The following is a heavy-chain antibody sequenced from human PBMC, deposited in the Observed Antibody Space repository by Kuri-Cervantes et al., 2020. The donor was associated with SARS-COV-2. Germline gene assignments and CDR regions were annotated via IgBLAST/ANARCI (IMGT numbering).Heavy chain of an antibody. V-gene: IGHV3-9*01. CDR1: GFTFDDYA. CDR2: ISWNSGSI. Sequence: SLKISCAASGFTFDDYAMHWVRQAPGKGLEWVSGISWNSGSIGYADSVKGRFTISRDNSKNTVYLQMNSLRAEDTAVYYCARETSGWFDPWGQGTLVTCYS. D-gene: IGHD6-19*01. CDR3: ARETSGWFDP. J-gene: IGHJ5*02.